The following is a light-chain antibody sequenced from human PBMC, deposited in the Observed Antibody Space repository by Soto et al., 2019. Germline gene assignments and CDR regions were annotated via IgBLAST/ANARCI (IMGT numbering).Light chain of an antibody. V-gene: IGKV1-5*01. Sequence: DIHMTQSPSTLSASLGDRASITCRASQSINSWLAWYQQKPGKAPKLLIYDASSLQSGVPSRFSGSESGAEFTLTISGLQPDDFATYYCQQYKNYPFTFGPGTKV. CDR3: QQYKNYPFT. CDR2: DAS. CDR1: QSINSW. J-gene: IGKJ3*01.